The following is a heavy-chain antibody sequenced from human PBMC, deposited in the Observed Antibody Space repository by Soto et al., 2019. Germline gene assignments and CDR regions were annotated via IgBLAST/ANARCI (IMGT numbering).Heavy chain of an antibody. D-gene: IGHD1-1*01. CDR2: IYYSGST. Sequence: SETLSLTCTVSGYSISRRRYYSGWIRQPPGKGLEWIGSIYYSGSTYYNPSLKSRVTISVETSRSQFSLRLSSVTAADTAVYYCAKTTPEDYFDYCGQGTLVTVSS. J-gene: IGHJ4*02. V-gene: IGHV4-39*01. CDR3: AKTTPEDYFDY. CDR1: GYSISRRRYY.